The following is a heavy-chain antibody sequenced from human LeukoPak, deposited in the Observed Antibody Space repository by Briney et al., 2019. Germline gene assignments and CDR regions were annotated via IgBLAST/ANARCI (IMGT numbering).Heavy chain of an antibody. Sequence: ASVTVSCKASGYTFTSHAMNWVRQAPGQGLEWMGWINTNTGNPTYAQGFTGRFVFSLDTSVSTAYLQISSLKAEDTAVYYCATKWELSHFDYWGQGTLVTVSS. D-gene: IGHD1-26*01. V-gene: IGHV7-4-1*02. CDR3: ATKWELSHFDY. CDR1: GYTFTSHA. CDR2: INTNTGNP. J-gene: IGHJ4*02.